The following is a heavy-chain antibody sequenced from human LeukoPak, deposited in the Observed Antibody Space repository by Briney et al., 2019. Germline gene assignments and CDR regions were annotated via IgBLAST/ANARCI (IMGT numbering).Heavy chain of an antibody. Sequence: ASVKVSCKASGYTFTSYGISWVRQAPGQGLEWMGWISAYNGNTNYAQKLQGRVTMTTDTPTSTAYMELRSLRSDDTAVYYCARVMYSSGPSDAFDIWGQGTMVTVSS. CDR2: ISAYNGNT. J-gene: IGHJ3*02. CDR3: ARVMYSSGPSDAFDI. V-gene: IGHV1-18*01. D-gene: IGHD6-19*01. CDR1: GYTFTSYG.